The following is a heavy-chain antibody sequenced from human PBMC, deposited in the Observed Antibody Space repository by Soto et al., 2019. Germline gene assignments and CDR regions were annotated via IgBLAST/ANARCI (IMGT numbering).Heavy chain of an antibody. CDR1: GYTFTGYY. CDR3: AGVRRYSSSWYIWFDP. J-gene: IGHJ5*02. CDR2: INPNSGGT. D-gene: IGHD6-13*01. Sequence: ASVKVSFKASGYTFTGYYMHWVRQAPGQGLEWMGWINPNSGGTNYAQKLQGWVTMTRDTSTSTAYMELRRLRSDDTAVYYCAGVRRYSSSWYIWFDPWGQGTLVTVSS. V-gene: IGHV1-2*04.